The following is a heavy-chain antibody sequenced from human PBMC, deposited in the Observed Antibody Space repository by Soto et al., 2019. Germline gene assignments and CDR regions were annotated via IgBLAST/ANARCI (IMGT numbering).Heavy chain of an antibody. CDR1: GGSISSGDYY. D-gene: IGHD1-20*01. J-gene: IGHJ4*02. V-gene: IGHV4-30-4*01. CDR2: IYYSGST. CDR3: ARVSLTYNLKYFDY. Sequence: QVQLQESGPGLVKPSQTLSLTCTVSGGSISSGDYYWSWIRQPPGNGLEWIGYIYYSGSTYYNPSLTSRVTISVDTSKNQFSLKLSSVTAADTAVYYCARVSLTYNLKYFDYWGQGTLVTVSS.